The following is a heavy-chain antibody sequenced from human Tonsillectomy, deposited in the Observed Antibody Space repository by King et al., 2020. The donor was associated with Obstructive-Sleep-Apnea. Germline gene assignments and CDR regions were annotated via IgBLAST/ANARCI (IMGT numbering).Heavy chain of an antibody. CDR2: IYYSDSS. CDR1: GGSISSCY. V-gene: IGHV4-59*08. J-gene: IGHJ4*02. D-gene: IGHD5-12*01. Sequence: VQLQESGPGLVKPSETLSLTCTVSGGSISSCYWSWIRQPPGKGLEWIGYIYYSDSSNYNPSLKSRVTISLDTSKNQFSLKLRSVTAADTAVYYCARLYSGYAFDYWGQGTLVTVSS. CDR3: ARLYSGYAFDY.